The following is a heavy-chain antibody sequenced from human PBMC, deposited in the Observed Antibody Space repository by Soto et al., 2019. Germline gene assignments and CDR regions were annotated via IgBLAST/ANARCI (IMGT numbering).Heavy chain of an antibody. CDR3: ARDKDGYNQAAALYGMDV. CDR1: GFTFSDYA. CDR2: ISYEGSNT. D-gene: IGHD6-13*01. V-gene: IGHV3-30*04. Sequence: GGSLRLSCAASGFTFSDYALHWVRQAPGKGLAWVASISYEGSNTYYADSVKGRFTISRDESKNTLYLQMSGLGVEDTAVYYCARDKDGYNQAAALYGMDVWGQGTTVTVSS. J-gene: IGHJ6*02.